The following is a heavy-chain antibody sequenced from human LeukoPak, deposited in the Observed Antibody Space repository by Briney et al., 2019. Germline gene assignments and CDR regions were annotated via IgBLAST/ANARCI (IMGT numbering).Heavy chain of an antibody. CDR1: GFTFSSYA. V-gene: IGHV3-30-3*01. Sequence: GGSLSLSCAASGFTFSSYAMHWVRQAPGKGLEWVAVISYDGSNKYYADSVKGRFTISRDNSKNTLYLQMDSLRAEDTAVYYCASRGSYDFWSGYMGVWGKGTTVTVSS. CDR2: ISYDGSNK. CDR3: ASRGSYDFWSGYMGV. J-gene: IGHJ6*03. D-gene: IGHD3-3*01.